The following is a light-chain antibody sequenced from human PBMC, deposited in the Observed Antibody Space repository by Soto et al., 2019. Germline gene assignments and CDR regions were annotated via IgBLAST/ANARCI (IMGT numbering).Light chain of an antibody. V-gene: IGLV2-23*02. CDR3: SSYTSSNTSI. CDR2: EVS. Sequence: QSALTQPASVSGSPGQSLTICCTGTSSDVGSYNLVSWYQQRPGKAPKLMIYEVSKRPSGVSTRFSGSKSGNTAYLTISGLQAVDEADYFCSSYTSSNTSIFGGGTKVNVL. J-gene: IGLJ2*01. CDR1: SSDVGSYNL.